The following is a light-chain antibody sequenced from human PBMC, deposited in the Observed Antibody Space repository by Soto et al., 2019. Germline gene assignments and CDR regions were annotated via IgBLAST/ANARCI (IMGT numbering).Light chain of an antibody. Sequence: EIVLTQSPGTLSLSPGDRATLSCRASQTVSFSYLAWYQQKPGQAPRLLIYGASSRATGIPDRFSGSESGTDFTLTISRLEPEDFAVXYCQQYGSSPLTFGGGTKVEIK. V-gene: IGKV3-20*01. CDR2: GAS. CDR1: QTVSFSY. J-gene: IGKJ4*01. CDR3: QQYGSSPLT.